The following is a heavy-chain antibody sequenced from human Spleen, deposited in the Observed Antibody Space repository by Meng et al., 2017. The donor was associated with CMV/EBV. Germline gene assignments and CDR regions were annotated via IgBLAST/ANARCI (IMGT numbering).Heavy chain of an antibody. Sequence: GESLKISCAASGFTFRSFGMNWVRQAPGKGLEWISSISGGGVTTYYADSVKGRFTISRDNSKNTLYLQMDSLRADDTAVYYCAKGTPSVHWGQGTLVTVSS. CDR2: ISGGGVTT. V-gene: IGHV3-23*01. J-gene: IGHJ4*02. CDR3: AKGTPSVH. D-gene: IGHD1-14*01. CDR1: GFTFRSFG.